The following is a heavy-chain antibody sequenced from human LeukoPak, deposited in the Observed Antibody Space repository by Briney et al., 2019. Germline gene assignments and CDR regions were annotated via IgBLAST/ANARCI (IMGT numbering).Heavy chain of an antibody. V-gene: IGHV4-59*01. CDR3: ARGRAAGYFDY. J-gene: IGHJ4*02. D-gene: IGHD6-13*01. CDR2: IYYSGST. CDR1: GGSISSYY. Sequence: KPSGTPALTRTVSGGSISSYYWSWIRQPPGKGLEWIGYIYYSGSTNCNPSLKSRVTISVDTSKNQFSLKLSSVTAADTAVYYCARGRAAGYFDYWGQGTLVTVSS.